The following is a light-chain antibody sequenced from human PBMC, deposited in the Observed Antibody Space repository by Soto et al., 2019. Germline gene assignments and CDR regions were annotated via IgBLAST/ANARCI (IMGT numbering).Light chain of an antibody. V-gene: IGKV1-5*01. CDR3: YQQNSYSPFT. CDR1: QSISSW. Sequence: DIQMTQSPSTLSASVGDRVTITCRASQSISSWLAWYQQKPGKAPKLLIYDASSLESGVPSRFSGSGSGTELTLIISSLQPDDFAANYCYQQNSYSPFTFGHGTKVDIK. CDR2: DAS. J-gene: IGKJ3*01.